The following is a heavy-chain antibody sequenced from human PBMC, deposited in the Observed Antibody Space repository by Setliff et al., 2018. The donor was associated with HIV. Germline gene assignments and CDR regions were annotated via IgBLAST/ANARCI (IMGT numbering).Heavy chain of an antibody. CDR3: ARDKGGTYDGMYYYYYMDV. D-gene: IGHD1-26*01. Sequence: SETLSLTCTVPGGSISSGSHYWNWVRQSAGKGLEWIGRIYSSGSTNYNPSLNSRVSISVDTSKNQFSLKLNSVTAADTAVYFCARDKGGTYDGMYYYYYMDVWGKGTTVTVSS. CDR2: IYSSGST. J-gene: IGHJ6*03. CDR1: GGSISSGSHY. V-gene: IGHV4-61*02.